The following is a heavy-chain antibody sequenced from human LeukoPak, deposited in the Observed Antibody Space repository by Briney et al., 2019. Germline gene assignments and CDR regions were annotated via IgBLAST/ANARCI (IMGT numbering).Heavy chain of an antibody. CDR1: GFTFSDYF. Sequence: KPGGSLRLSCAVSGFTFSDYFMTWIRQAPGKGLEWVSYISGSGSNKYYADSVKGRSTISRDNAKNSLYLQMNSLRVEDTAVYYCATSQSSVAGIVGDWGQGTLVTVSS. CDR3: ATSQSSVAGIVGD. J-gene: IGHJ4*02. D-gene: IGHD6-19*01. CDR2: ISGSGSNK. V-gene: IGHV3-11*04.